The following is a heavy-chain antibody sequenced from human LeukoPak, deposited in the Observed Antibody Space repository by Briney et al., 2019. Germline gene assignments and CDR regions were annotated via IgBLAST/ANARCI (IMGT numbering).Heavy chain of an antibody. Sequence: GRSLRLSCAASGFTFSSYGTHWVRQAPGKGLEWVAVISYDGSNKYYADSVKGRFTISRDNSKNTLYLQMNSLRAEGTAVYYCAKDGDTANFDYWGQGTLVTVSS. CDR1: GFTFSSYG. CDR3: AKDGDTANFDY. CDR2: ISYDGSNK. V-gene: IGHV3-30*18. J-gene: IGHJ4*02. D-gene: IGHD3-3*01.